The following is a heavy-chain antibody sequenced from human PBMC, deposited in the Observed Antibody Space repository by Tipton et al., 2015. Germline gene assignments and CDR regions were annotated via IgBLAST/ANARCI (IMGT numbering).Heavy chain of an antibody. CDR1: SDSISKYY. Sequence: TLSLTCSVSSDSISKYYWSWIRQPPGKELEWIGYIQYSGSTNYNPSLKSRVTISVDTSKTQFSLKMSSVTACDTAVYYCARARGRHGGLFDSWGQGILVTVSS. CDR3: ARARGRHGGLFDS. D-gene: IGHD3-10*01. V-gene: IGHV4-59*01. J-gene: IGHJ4*02. CDR2: IQYSGST.